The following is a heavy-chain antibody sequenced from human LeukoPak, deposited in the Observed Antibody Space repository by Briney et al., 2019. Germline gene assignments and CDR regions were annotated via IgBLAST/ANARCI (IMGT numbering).Heavy chain of an antibody. Sequence: GGSLRLSCAASGFTFDTSEMNWVRQAPGKGLEWISYISSRANTIYYADSVKGRFTISRDNAKNSLYLQMNSLRADDTAVCYCARDGTYPYWGQGTPVTVSS. V-gene: IGHV3-48*03. CDR1: GFTFDTSE. J-gene: IGHJ4*02. CDR2: ISSRANTI. D-gene: IGHD6-13*01. CDR3: ARDGTYPY.